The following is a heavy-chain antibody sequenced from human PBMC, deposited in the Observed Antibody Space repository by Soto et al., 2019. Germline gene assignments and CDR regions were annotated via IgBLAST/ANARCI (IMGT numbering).Heavy chain of an antibody. CDR3: ATGVIWIGYFTVDS. CDR1: GGSFGKSA. Sequence: SVKVSCKASGGSFGKSAINWVRQTPGQGLEWLGGFIPVYRTLNYAQKFQGRVTITADESTGTAYMTLSSLASDDTAVYYCATGVIWIGYFTVDSCGQGTRVTVSS. J-gene: IGHJ4*02. V-gene: IGHV1-69*13. D-gene: IGHD3-3*01. CDR2: FIPVYRTL.